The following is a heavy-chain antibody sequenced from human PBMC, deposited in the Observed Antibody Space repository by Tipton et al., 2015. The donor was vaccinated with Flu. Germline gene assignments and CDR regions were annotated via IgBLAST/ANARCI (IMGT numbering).Heavy chain of an antibody. Sequence: VQLVQSGGGLIRPGGSLRLSCTASGFTLSAYWMHWVRQAPGKGLEWVSRINRDGSTINYVDSVRGRFTIFRDYAKNTVYLQMNSLRAEDTAVYYCAKDFGGRSDSWGQGALVTVSS. CDR2: INRDGSTI. D-gene: IGHD3-16*01. CDR3: AKDFGGRSDS. CDR1: GFTLSAYW. V-gene: IGHV3-74*01. J-gene: IGHJ4*02.